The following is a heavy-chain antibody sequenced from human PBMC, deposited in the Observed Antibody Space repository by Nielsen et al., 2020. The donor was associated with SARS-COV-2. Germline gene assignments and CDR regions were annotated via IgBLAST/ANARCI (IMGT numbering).Heavy chain of an antibody. Sequence: ASVKVSCKASGYTFTSYYMHWVRQAPGQGLEWMGIINPSGGSTSYAQKFQGRVTITADESTSTAYMELSSLRSEDTAVYYCARGSVVPVLYFPFPNGMDVWGQGTTVTVSS. D-gene: IGHD2-2*01. CDR3: ARGSVVPVLYFPFPNGMDV. CDR2: INPSGGST. J-gene: IGHJ6*02. CDR1: GYTFTSYY. V-gene: IGHV1-46*01.